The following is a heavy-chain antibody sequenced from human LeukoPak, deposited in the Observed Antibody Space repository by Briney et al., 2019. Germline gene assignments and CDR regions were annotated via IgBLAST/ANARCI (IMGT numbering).Heavy chain of an antibody. J-gene: IGHJ4*02. CDR2: FKSKIDGGTI. CDR3: TTAYSYGVTGFDY. Sequence: GGSLRLSCAASAFTFSNAWMSWVRQAPGKGLEWVGRFKSKIDGGTIDYTAPVKGRFTISRDDSKNTLYLQMNSLKIEDTAVYYCTTAYSYGVTGFDYWGQGTLVTVSS. D-gene: IGHD5-18*01. V-gene: IGHV3-15*01. CDR1: AFTFSNAW.